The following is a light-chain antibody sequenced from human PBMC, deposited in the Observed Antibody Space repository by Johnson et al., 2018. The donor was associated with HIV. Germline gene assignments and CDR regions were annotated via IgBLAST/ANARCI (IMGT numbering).Light chain of an antibody. Sequence: QSMLTQPPSVSAAPGQKVTISCSGSSSNIGNNYVSWYQQLPGAAPKLLIYDHNKRPSGIPDRFSGSKSGTSAPLVITGLQTGDEADYYCGTWDSSLSAYVFATGPKVTVL. J-gene: IGLJ1*01. CDR2: DHN. CDR3: GTWDSSLSAYV. CDR1: SSNIGNNY. V-gene: IGLV1-51*01.